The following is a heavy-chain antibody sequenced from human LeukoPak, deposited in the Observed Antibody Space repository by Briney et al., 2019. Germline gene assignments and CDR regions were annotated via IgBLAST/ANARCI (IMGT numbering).Heavy chain of an antibody. Sequence: GGSLRLSCAASGFTFRSYAMSWVRQAPGKGLAWVSAIRGSGCSTYYEDSVKGRFTISRDNAKNSLYLQTNSLGAQDKAGYYCASWSSGIYSGYGGQETRDTVSS. J-gene: IGHJ4*02. D-gene: IGHD1-26*01. CDR1: GFTFRSYA. V-gene: IGHV3-23*01. CDR3: ASWSSGIYSGY. CDR2: IRGSGCST.